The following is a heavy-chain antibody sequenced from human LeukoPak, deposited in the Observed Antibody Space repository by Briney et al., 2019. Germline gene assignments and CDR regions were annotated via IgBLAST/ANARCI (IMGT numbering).Heavy chain of an antibody. J-gene: IGHJ5*02. CDR1: GGSISSGGYY. V-gene: IGHV4-31*03. Sequence: PSETLSLTCTVSGGSISSGGYYWSWIRQHPGKGLEWIGYIYYSGSTYYNPSLKSRVTISVDTSKNQFSLKLSSVTAADTAVYYCARDKSPGYYGSGTIMAFDPWGQGTLVTVSS. CDR2: IYYSGST. D-gene: IGHD3-10*01. CDR3: ARDKSPGYYGSGTIMAFDP.